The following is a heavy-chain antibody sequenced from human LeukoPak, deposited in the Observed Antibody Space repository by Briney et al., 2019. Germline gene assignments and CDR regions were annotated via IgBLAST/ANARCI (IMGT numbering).Heavy chain of an antibody. CDR2: ISSSGSTI. CDR3: ARDRIRVAATHYYMDV. CDR1: GFTFSDYY. V-gene: IGHV3-11*04. Sequence: PGGSLRLSCAASGFTFSDYYMSWIRQAPGKGLEWVSYISSSGSTIYYADSVKGRFTISRDNAKNSLYLQMNSLRAEDTAVYYCARDRIRVAATHYYMDVWGKGTTVTVSS. D-gene: IGHD6-13*01. J-gene: IGHJ6*03.